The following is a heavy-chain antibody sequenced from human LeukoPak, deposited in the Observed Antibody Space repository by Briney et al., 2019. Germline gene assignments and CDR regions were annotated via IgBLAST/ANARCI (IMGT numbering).Heavy chain of an antibody. V-gene: IGHV3-30*02. CDR2: IRYDGSNK. D-gene: IGHD6-13*01. J-gene: IGHJ4*02. Sequence: GGSLRLSCAASGFTFSSYGMHWVRQAPGKGLEWEAFIRYDGSNKYYADSVKGRFTISRDNSKNTLYLQMNSLRAEDTAVYYCAKDRYSGSWYWASFDYWGQGTLVTVSS. CDR1: GFTFSSYG. CDR3: AKDRYSGSWYWASFDY.